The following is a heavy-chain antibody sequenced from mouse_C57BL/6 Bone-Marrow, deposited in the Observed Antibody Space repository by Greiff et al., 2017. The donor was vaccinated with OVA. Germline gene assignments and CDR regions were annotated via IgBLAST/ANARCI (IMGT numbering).Heavy chain of an antibody. CDR2: INRDGGST. D-gene: IGHD1-1*01. CDR1: EYAFPSYY. V-gene: IGHV5-2*01. J-gene: IGHJ2*01. CDR3: ASHYYGSSCVGY. Sequence: EVLLLQSGAGLVQPGASVKLSCESSEYAFPSYYMPWVRKTPEQRLELVAGINRDGGSTYYPDTMERRSIISRDNTNKTLYLQMSSLRSEDSALYYCASHYYGSSCVGYWGQGTTLTVSA.